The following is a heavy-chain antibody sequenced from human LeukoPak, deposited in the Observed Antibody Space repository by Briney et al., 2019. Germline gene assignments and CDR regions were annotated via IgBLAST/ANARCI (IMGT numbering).Heavy chain of an antibody. CDR1: GFTFSSCS. Sequence: GGSLRLSCAVSGFTFSSCSMNWVRQAPGKGLEWVSYISSSSSTIYYADSVKGRFTISRDNAKNSLYLQMNSLRDEDSAVYYCARDPHIAAAGTIFDYWGQGTLVTVSS. J-gene: IGHJ4*02. V-gene: IGHV3-48*02. CDR3: ARDPHIAAAGTIFDY. D-gene: IGHD6-13*01. CDR2: ISSSSSTI.